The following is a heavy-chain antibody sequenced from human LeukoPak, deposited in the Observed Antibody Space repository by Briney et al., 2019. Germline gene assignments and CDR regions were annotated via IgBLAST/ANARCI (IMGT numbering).Heavy chain of an antibody. CDR1: GFTFDDYA. D-gene: IGHD3-22*01. CDR2: ISWNSGSI. V-gene: IGHV3-9*01. Sequence: GRSLRLSCAASGFTFDDYAMHWARQAPGKGLEWVSGISWNSGSIGYADSVKGRFTISRDNAKNSLYLQMNSLRAEDTALYYCAKTHRREYYDSSGYYGYWGQGTLVTVSS. CDR3: AKTHRREYYDSSGYYGY. J-gene: IGHJ4*02.